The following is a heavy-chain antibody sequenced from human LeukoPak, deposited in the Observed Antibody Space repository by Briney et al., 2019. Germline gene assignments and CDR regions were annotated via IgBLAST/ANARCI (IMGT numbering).Heavy chain of an antibody. CDR3: AREPRDGYGLFDS. D-gene: IGHD5-24*01. V-gene: IGHV3-7*01. J-gene: IGHJ4*02. CDR1: GFTF. CDR2: IKQDGSEK. Sequence: GGSLRLSCAASGFTFMSWVRQSPGRGLEWVANIKQDGSEKYYADSVKGRFTISRDNAKNSVFLQMNSLRVEDTAVYYCAREPRDGYGLFDSWGQGTQVTVSS.